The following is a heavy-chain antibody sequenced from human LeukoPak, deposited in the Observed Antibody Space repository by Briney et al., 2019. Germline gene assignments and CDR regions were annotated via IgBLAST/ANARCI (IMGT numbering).Heavy chain of an antibody. CDR2: MNPNSGNT. CDR1: GYTFTSYD. J-gene: IGHJ1*01. D-gene: IGHD3-22*01. V-gene: IGHV1-8*01. Sequence: ASVKVSCKASGYTFTSYDINWVRQATGQGLECMGWMNPNSGNTGYAQKFQGRVTMTRNTSISTAYMELSSLRSEDTAVYYCASPGEYYYDSSGYYKYFQHWGQGTLVTVSS. CDR3: ASPGEYYYDSSGYYKYFQH.